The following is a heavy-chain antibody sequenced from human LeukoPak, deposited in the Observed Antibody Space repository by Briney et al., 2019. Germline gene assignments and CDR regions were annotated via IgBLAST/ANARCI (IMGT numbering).Heavy chain of an antibody. Sequence: SQTLSLTCAVSGGSISSGGYSWSWIRQPPEKGLEWIGYIYHSGSTYYNPSLKSRVTISVDRSKNQFSLKLSSVTAADTAVYYCARGGFTWDYWGQGTLVTVSS. CDR3: ARGGFTWDY. V-gene: IGHV4-30-2*01. J-gene: IGHJ4*02. CDR1: GGSISSGGYS. CDR2: IYHSGST. D-gene: IGHD3-16*01.